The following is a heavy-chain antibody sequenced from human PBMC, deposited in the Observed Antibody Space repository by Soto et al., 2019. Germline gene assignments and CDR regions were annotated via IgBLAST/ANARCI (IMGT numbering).Heavy chain of an antibody. V-gene: IGHV1-2*02. CDR3: AGAPPRYFTSSPEGAGS. J-gene: IGHJ4*02. CDR1: GYIFTDSH. D-gene: IGHD2-21*01. CDR2: INPKSGGT. Sequence: QVQLVQSGAEVKKPGASVKVSCKASGYIFTDSHIHWVRQAPGQGLEWMGWINPKSGGTNYPQKLQGRINMTRDTSSSTAYMELSRLTSDDTGVYFCAGAPPRYFTSSPEGAGSWGQGTLVTVSS.